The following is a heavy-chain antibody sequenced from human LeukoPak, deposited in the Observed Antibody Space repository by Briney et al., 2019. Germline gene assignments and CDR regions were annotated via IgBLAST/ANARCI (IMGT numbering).Heavy chain of an antibody. V-gene: IGHV3-30*02. CDR2: IRYDGSNK. Sequence: GGSLRLSCAASGFTFSSYSMNWVRQAPGKGLEWVAFIRYDGSNKYYADSVKGRFTISRDNSKNTLYLQMNSLRAEDTAVYYCARVGGYYDSSGYYYSWFDPWGQGTLVTVSS. CDR1: GFTFSSYS. CDR3: ARVGGYYDSSGYYYSWFDP. J-gene: IGHJ5*02. D-gene: IGHD3-22*01.